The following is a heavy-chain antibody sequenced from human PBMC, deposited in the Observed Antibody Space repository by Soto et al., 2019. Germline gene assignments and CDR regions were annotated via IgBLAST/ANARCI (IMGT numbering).Heavy chain of an antibody. Sequence: EEQLVESGGGLVQPGGSLKLSCAASGFNFSGSAVQWLRQASGKGLEWVGRIRTKPNSYATAYAASEKGRFTISRDDSKNMAYLQMNSLKTEDTAVYFCTRVEEFNPNYGLDVWGQGTTVTVSS. CDR3: TRVEEFNPNYGLDV. CDR2: IRTKPNSYAT. CDR1: GFNFSGSA. J-gene: IGHJ6*02. V-gene: IGHV3-73*01.